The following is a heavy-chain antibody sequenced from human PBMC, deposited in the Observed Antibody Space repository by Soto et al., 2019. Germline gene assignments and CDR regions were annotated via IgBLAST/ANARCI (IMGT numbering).Heavy chain of an antibody. CDR3: AKDPPTSGIAVAGGAFDI. CDR2: ISGSGGST. Sequence: GGSLRLSCAASGFTFSSYAMSWVRQAPGKGLEWVSAISGSGGSTYYADSVKGRFTISRDNSKNTLYLQMNSLIAEDTAVYYCAKDPPTSGIAVAGGAFDIWGQGTMVTVSS. J-gene: IGHJ3*02. V-gene: IGHV3-23*01. CDR1: GFTFSSYA. D-gene: IGHD6-19*01.